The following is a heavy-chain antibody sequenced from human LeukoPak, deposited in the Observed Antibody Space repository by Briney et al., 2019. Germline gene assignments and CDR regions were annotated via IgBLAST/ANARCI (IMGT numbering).Heavy chain of an antibody. Sequence: PSETLSLTCAVYGGSFSGYYWSWIRQPPGKGLEWIGEINHSGSTNYNPSLKSRVTISVDTSKNPFSLKLSSVTAADTAVYYCARVSITMVRGVIIFRYYYYYMDVWGKGTTVTVSS. CDR3: ARVSITMVRGVIIFRYYYYYMDV. CDR2: INHSGST. J-gene: IGHJ6*03. D-gene: IGHD3-10*01. CDR1: GGSFSGYY. V-gene: IGHV4-34*01.